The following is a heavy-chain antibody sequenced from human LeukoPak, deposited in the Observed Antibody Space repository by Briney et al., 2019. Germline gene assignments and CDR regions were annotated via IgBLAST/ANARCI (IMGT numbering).Heavy chain of an antibody. CDR1: GFTFSSYG. V-gene: IGHV3-30*18. CDR2: ISYDGSNK. D-gene: IGHD5-12*01. Sequence: GGSLRLSCAASGFTFSSYGMHWVRQAPGKGLEWVAVISYDGSNKYYADSVKGRFTISRDNSKNTLYLQMNSLRAEDTAVYYCAKDQLRLTYYYYGMDVWGQGTTVTVSS. J-gene: IGHJ6*02. CDR3: AKDQLRLTYYYYGMDV.